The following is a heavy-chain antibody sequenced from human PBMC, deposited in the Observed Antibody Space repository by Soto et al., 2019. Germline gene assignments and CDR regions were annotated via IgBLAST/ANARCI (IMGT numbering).Heavy chain of an antibody. CDR2: INAGNGNT. CDR3: ARDLRLGQAGKQWLAGYYYYMDV. CDR1: GYTFTSYA. Sequence: GASVKVSCKASGYTFTSYAMHWVRQAPGQRLEWMGWINAGNGNTKYSQKFQGRVTITRDTPASTAYMELSSLRSEDTAVYYCARDLRLGQAGKQWLAGYYYYMDVWGKGTTVTVSS. V-gene: IGHV1-3*01. D-gene: IGHD6-19*01. J-gene: IGHJ6*03.